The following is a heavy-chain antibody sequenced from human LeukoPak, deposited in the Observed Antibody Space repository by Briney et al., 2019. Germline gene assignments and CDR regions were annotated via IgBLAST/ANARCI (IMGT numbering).Heavy chain of an antibody. CDR3: ARGRSGSAMVNY. Sequence: SETLSLTCAVYGGSFSGYYWSWIRQPPGKGLEWIGEINRSGSTNYNPSLKSRVTISVDTSKNQFSLKLSSVTAADTAVYYCARGRSGSAMVNYWGQGTLVTVSS. V-gene: IGHV4-34*01. CDR1: GGSFSGYY. J-gene: IGHJ4*02. CDR2: INRSGST. D-gene: IGHD5-18*01.